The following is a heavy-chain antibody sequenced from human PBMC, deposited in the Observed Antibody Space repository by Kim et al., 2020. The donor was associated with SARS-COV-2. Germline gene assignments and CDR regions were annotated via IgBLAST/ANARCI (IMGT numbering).Heavy chain of an antibody. CDR1: GFTFSSYA. Sequence: GGSLRLSCAASGFTFSSYAMSWVRQAPGKGLEWVSAISGSGGSTYYADSVKGRFTISRDNSKNTLYLQMNSLRAEDTAVYYCAKEQAGGYCSSTSCQYYYGMDVWGQGTTVTVSS. CDR2: ISGSGGST. J-gene: IGHJ6*02. V-gene: IGHV3-23*01. CDR3: AKEQAGGYCSSTSCQYYYGMDV. D-gene: IGHD2-2*01.